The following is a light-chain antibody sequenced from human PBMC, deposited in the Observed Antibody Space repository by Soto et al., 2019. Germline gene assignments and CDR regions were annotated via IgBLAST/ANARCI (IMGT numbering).Light chain of an antibody. CDR2: AAS. V-gene: IGKV1-5*01. Sequence: IQMTQSPSTLSASGGDRVIFTCRASQTINRWLAWYQQKPGKAPKLLIYAASTLQSGVPSRFSGRGSGTEFTLTINNLQPDDVATYYCLQYDNHSWTFGQGTKADIK. CDR3: LQYDNHSWT. J-gene: IGKJ1*01. CDR1: QTINRW.